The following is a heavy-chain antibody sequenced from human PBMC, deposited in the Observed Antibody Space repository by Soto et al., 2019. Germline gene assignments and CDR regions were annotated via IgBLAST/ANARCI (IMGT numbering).Heavy chain of an antibody. J-gene: IGHJ6*02. Sequence: SVKLSCKASGGTFSSYSISWVRQAPGQGLEWMGGIIPIFGTANYAQKFQGRVTITADKSTSTAYMELSSLRSEDTAVYYCARWHYDSSGPYYYYGMDGWGQGTTVTVSS. V-gene: IGHV1-69*06. D-gene: IGHD3-22*01. CDR2: IIPIFGTA. CDR3: ARWHYDSSGPYYYYGMDG. CDR1: GGTFSSYS.